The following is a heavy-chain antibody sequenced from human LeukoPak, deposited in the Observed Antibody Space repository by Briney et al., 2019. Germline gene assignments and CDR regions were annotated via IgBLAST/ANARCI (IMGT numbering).Heavy chain of an antibody. CDR3: TRAGYSGYDSDN. J-gene: IGHJ4*02. V-gene: IGHV3-49*04. CDR1: GFTFGNYA. D-gene: IGHD5-12*01. Sequence: PGRSLRLSCTGSGFTFGNYAMSWVRQAPGKGLEWVGFIRSKGYGGTTEYAASVKGRFTISRDDSKSIAYLEMNSLKTEDIGVYYCTRAGYSGYDSDNWGQGTLVTVSS. CDR2: IRSKGYGGTT.